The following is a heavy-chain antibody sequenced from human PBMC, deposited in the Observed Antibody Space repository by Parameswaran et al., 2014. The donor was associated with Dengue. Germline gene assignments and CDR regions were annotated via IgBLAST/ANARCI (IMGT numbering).Heavy chain of an antibody. D-gene: IGHD3-9*01. CDR2: INTNTGVP. Sequence: WVRQAPGQGLEWVGWINTNTGVPTYAQGFTGRLVFSLDTSVSTAYMQINSLKAEDTAVYYCARVRSLDWLDAFDIWGQGTKVTVSS. V-gene: IGHV7-4-1*02. J-gene: IGHJ3*02. CDR3: ARVRSLDWLDAFDI.